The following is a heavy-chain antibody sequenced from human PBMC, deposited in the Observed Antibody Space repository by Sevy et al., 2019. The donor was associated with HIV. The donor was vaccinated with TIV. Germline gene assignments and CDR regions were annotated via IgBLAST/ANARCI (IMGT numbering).Heavy chain of an antibody. D-gene: IGHD5-12*01. CDR1: GGSFSGYY. CDR2: INHSGST. J-gene: IGHJ4*02. V-gene: IGHV4-34*01. CDR3: AGYGPYYFDY. Sequence: SETLSLTCAVYGGSFSGYYWSWIRQPPGKGLEWIGEINHSGSTNYNPSLKSRVTISVDTSKNQFSLKLSSVTAADTALYYCAGYGPYYFDYWGQGTLVTVSS.